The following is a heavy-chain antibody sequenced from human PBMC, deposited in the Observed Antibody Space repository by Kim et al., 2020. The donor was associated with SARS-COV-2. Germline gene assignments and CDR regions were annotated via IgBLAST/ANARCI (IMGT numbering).Heavy chain of an antibody. J-gene: IGHJ3*01. Sequence: SVNVSCKASGGTFSSYAISWVRQAPGQGLEWMGGIIPIFGTANYAQKFQGRVTITADESTSTAYMELSSLRSEDTAEYYCAHELYCSSTSCNEQDDAFD. CDR2: IIPIFGTA. CDR1: GGTFSSYA. CDR3: AHELYCSSTSCNEQDDAFD. V-gene: IGHV1-69*13. D-gene: IGHD2-2*01.